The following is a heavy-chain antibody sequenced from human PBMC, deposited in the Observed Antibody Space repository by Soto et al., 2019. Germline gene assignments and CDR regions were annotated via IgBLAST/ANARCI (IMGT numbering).Heavy chain of an antibody. V-gene: IGHV3-64D*06. D-gene: IGHD2-2*01. CDR1: GFTFSSYA. CDR2: ISSNGGST. J-gene: IGHJ4*02. CDR3: VKVGCSSTSCIPVDY. Sequence: PGGSLRLSCSASGFTFSSYAMHWVRQAPGKGLEYVSAISSNGGSTYYADSVKGRFTISRDNSKNTLYLQMSSLRAEDTAVYYCVKVGCSSTSCIPVDYWGQGTLVTVSS.